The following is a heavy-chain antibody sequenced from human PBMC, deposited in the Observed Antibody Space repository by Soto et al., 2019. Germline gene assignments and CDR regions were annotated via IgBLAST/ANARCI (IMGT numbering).Heavy chain of an antibody. J-gene: IGHJ5*02. D-gene: IGHD3-3*01. CDR2: IYYSGST. CDR1: GGSISSYY. CDR3: ARARHYDFWSGYVRNWFDP. Sequence: SETLSLTCTVSGGSISSYYWSWIRQPPGKGLEWIGYIYYSGSTNYNPSLKSRVTISVDTSKNQFSLKLSSVTAADTAVYYCARARHYDFWSGYVRNWFDPWGQGTLVTVSS. V-gene: IGHV4-59*01.